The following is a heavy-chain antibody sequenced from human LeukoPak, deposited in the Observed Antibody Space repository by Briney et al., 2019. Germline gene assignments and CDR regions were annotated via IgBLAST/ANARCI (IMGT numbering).Heavy chain of an antibody. CDR3: ATTVDFQWLVLDY. D-gene: IGHD6-19*01. V-gene: IGHV4-59*08. Sequence: PSETLSLTCTVSGGSISSYYWSWIRQPPGKGLEWIGYIYYSGSINYNPSLKSRVTISVDTSKNQFSLKLSSVTAADTAVYYCATTVDFQWLVLDYWGQGTLVTVSS. CDR2: IYYSGSI. J-gene: IGHJ4*02. CDR1: GGSISSYY.